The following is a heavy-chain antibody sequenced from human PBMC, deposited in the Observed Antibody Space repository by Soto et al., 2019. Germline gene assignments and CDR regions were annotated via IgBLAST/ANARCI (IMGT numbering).Heavy chain of an antibody. J-gene: IGHJ4*02. CDR2: INPSGGTT. Sequence: ASVKVSCKASGYTFTRYNVPWVRQAPGQGLEWMAIINPSGGTTYYVQKFEGRVTLTTDRSTSTVYMELSSLRSDDTAVYYCARVRGGGSEYFFDYWGQGTLVTVSS. D-gene: IGHD2-15*01. CDR1: GYTFTRYN. V-gene: IGHV1-46*01. CDR3: ARVRGGGSEYFFDY.